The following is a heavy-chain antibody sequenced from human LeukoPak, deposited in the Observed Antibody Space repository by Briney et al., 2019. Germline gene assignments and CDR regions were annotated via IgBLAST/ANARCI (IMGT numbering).Heavy chain of an antibody. V-gene: IGHV1-8*01. J-gene: IGHJ6*02. CDR1: GYTFTSYD. CDR2: MNPNSGNT. Sequence: ASVKVSCTASGYTFTSYDINWVRQATGQGLEWMGWMNPNSGNTGYAQKFQGRVTMTRSTSISTAYMELSSLRSEDTAVYYCAREVRGVIKYYYYYGMDVWGQGTTVTVSS. CDR3: AREVRGVIKYYYYYGMDV. D-gene: IGHD3-10*01.